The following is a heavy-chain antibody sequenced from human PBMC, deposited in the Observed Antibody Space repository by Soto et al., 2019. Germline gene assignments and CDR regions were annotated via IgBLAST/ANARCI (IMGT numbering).Heavy chain of an antibody. V-gene: IGHV4-59*08. CDR2: IYYRGNT. CDR1: GGSIGTYY. Sequence: PSETLSLTCTVSGGSIGTYYWSWIRQPPGKGLEWIGYIYYRGNTGYNPSLKSRLTISLDTPKNQFSLKLSSVTAADTAVYYCARHPGYYDMLTGYTTYYFDTWGQGILVTVSSGKKMVASVKVSCKASGNPADYWGQGTLVTVSS. CDR3: ARHPGYYDMLTGYTTYYFDTWGQGILVTVSSGKKMVASVKVSCKASGNPADY. D-gene: IGHD3-9*01. J-gene: IGHJ4*02.